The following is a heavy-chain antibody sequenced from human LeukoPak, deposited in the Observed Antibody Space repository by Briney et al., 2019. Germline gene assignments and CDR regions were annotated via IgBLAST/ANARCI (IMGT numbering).Heavy chain of an antibody. CDR1: GFSFSDYF. CDR3: AREYRDSPYSYGA. J-gene: IGHJ5*02. V-gene: IGHV3-21*04. Sequence: GGSLRLSCAASGFSFSDYFLNWVRQAPGKGLEWVSSISSSSSYIYYADSVKGRFTISRDNSKNTLYLQMNSLRAEDTAVYYCAREYRDSPYSYGAWGQGTLVTVSS. D-gene: IGHD5-18*01. CDR2: ISSSSSYI.